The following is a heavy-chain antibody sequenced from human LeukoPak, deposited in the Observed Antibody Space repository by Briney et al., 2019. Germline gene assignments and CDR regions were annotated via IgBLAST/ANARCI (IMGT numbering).Heavy chain of an antibody. CDR1: GYSISNGCY. V-gene: IGHV4-38-2*01. D-gene: IGHD2-8*01. J-gene: IGHJ3*02. CDR2: IYHSGSR. Sequence: PSETLSLTCAVSGYSISNGCYWGWLRQPPGKGLECIASIYHSGSRYYNPSFKSRVTISVDTSKNQFSLKLSSVTAADTAVYYCARHGDIVLMVYAMGAFDIWGQGTMVTVSS. CDR3: ARHGDIVLMVYAMGAFDI.